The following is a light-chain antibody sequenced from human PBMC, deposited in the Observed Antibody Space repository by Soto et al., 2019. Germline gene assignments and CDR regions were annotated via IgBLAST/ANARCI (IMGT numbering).Light chain of an antibody. CDR2: DAS. Sequence: IALTQSPANLSLSPGARRTVSCTASQSVRRYLAWYQQKPRQAPRLLLYDASTRATGIPARFSGSGSETDFTLTITSLEPEDFAVYYCQQRNNWPPITFGQGTRLEIK. CDR1: QSVRRY. V-gene: IGKV3-11*01. J-gene: IGKJ5*01. CDR3: QQRNNWPPIT.